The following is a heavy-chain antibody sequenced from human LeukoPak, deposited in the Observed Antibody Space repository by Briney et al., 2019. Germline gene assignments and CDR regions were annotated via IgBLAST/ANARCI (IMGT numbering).Heavy chain of an antibody. CDR1: GGSISSGSYY. Sequence: SETLSLTCTVSGGSISSGSYYWSWIRQPAGKGLEWIGRIYTSRSTNYNPSHKIRVTISVDTSKNQYSLKLSSVTAADTAVYYCSREGRGAAAGMDYWGQGTLVTVSS. D-gene: IGHD6-13*01. CDR3: SREGRGAAAGMDY. CDR2: IYTSRST. J-gene: IGHJ4*02. V-gene: IGHV4-61*02.